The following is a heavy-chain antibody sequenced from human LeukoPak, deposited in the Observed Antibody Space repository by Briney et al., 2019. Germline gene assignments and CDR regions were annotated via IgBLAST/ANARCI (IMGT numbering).Heavy chain of an antibody. CDR2: INLDGSQK. CDR1: GFTIFNYW. CDR3: ARMEGPGSRYWDYYYYYMDV. Sequence: PGGSLRLSCATSGFTIFNYWMSWVRQAPGKGLEWVANINLDGSQKYYVDSLKGRFTISRDNAKNSLYLQMNSLRAEDTAVYYCARMEGPGSRYWDYYYYYMDVWGKGTTVTISS. J-gene: IGHJ6*03. D-gene: IGHD3-10*01. V-gene: IGHV3-7*03.